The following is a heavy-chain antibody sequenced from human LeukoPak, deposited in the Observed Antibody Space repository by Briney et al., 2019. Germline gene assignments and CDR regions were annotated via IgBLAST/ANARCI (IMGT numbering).Heavy chain of an antibody. D-gene: IGHD5-24*01. CDR2: MNPNSGNT. J-gene: IGHJ6*03. V-gene: IGHV1-8*01. CDR3: ARDSEMATTNCYYMDV. Sequence: ASVKLSCKASGYTFTSYDINWVRQATGQGLEWMGWMNPNSGNTGYAQKFQGRVTMTRNTSISTAYMELSSLRSEDTAVYYCARDSEMATTNCYYMDVWGKGTTVTVSS. CDR1: GYTFTSYD.